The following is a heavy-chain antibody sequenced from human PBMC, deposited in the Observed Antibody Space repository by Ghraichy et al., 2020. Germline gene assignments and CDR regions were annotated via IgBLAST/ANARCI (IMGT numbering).Heavy chain of an antibody. CDR2: IIPIFGTA. J-gene: IGHJ4*02. Sequence: SVKVSCKASGGTFSSYAISWVRQAPGQGLEWMGGIIPIFGTANYAQKFQGRVTITADESTSTAYMELSSLRSEDTAVYYCATDGYSSSWYEDPSRYYFDYWGQGTLVTVSS. CDR1: GGTFSSYA. V-gene: IGHV1-69*13. D-gene: IGHD6-13*01. CDR3: ATDGYSSSWYEDPSRYYFDY.